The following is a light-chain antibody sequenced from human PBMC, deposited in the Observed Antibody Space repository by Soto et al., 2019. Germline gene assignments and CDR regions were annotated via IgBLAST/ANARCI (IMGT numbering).Light chain of an antibody. V-gene: IGLV1-40*01. Sequence: QPVLTQPPSVSGAPGQRVTISCTGSSSNIGAGYDVHWYQHLPGTAPKVLIYRNRHRPSGVPDRFSGSKSGTSASLAITGLQADDEADHYCQSYDISLSGVLFGGGTKLTVL. J-gene: IGLJ2*01. CDR2: RNR. CDR3: QSYDISLSGVL. CDR1: SSNIGAGYD.